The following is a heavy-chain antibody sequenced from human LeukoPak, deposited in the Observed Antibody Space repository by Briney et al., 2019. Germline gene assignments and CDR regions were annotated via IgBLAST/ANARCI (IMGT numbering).Heavy chain of an antibody. CDR2: IRYDGSNK. J-gene: IGHJ4*02. D-gene: IGHD5-18*01. V-gene: IGHV3-30*02. Sequence: PGGSLRLSCAASGFTLSGYGMHWVRQAPGKGLEWVAFIRYDGSNKDYADSVKGRFTISGDNSKNTLYLQMNSLRAEDTAAYYCAKDRGYSYGDFDFWGQGTLVTVSS. CDR1: GFTLSGYG. CDR3: AKDRGYSYGDFDF.